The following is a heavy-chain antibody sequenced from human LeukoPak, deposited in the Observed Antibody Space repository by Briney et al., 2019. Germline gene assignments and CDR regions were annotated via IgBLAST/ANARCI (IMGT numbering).Heavy chain of an antibody. CDR3: ARDAIRPMIVGLGGMDV. Sequence: PGGALILSCAASGFTFSSYAMHWVRQAPGKGLEWVAVISYDGSNKYYADSVKGRFTISRDNSKNTLYLQMNRLRAEDTAVYYWARDAIRPMIVGLGGMDVWGQGTTVTVSS. CDR1: GFTFSSYA. V-gene: IGHV3-30-3*01. CDR2: ISYDGSNK. D-gene: IGHD3-22*01. J-gene: IGHJ6*02.